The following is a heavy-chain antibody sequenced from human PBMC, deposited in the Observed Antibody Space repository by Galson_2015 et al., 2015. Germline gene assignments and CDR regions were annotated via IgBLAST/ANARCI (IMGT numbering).Heavy chain of an antibody. V-gene: IGHV3-23*01. J-gene: IGHJ4*02. D-gene: IGHD6-6*01. Sequence: SLRLSYAASGFTFSNYAMSWVRQAPGKGLDWVSAISGNGGSTYYADSVKGRFTISRDNSKNTLFLQMNTLRAEDTAIYYCAKGSAAARPYYFDTWGQGTLVTVSS. CDR2: ISGNGGST. CDR3: AKGSAAARPYYFDT. CDR1: GFTFSNYA.